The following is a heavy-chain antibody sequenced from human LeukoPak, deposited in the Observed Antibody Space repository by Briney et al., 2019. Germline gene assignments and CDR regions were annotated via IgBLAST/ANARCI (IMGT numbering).Heavy chain of an antibody. CDR2: INWNGGST. CDR3: ARGSRKSSGWYIDY. J-gene: IGHJ4*02. CDR1: GFTFDDYG. D-gene: IGHD6-19*01. Sequence: GGSLRLSCAASGFTFDDYGMSWVRQAPGKGLEWVSGINWNGGSTGYADSVKGRFTISRDNAKNSLYLQMNSLRAEDTAVYYCARGSRKSSGWYIDYWGQGTLVTVSS. V-gene: IGHV3-20*04.